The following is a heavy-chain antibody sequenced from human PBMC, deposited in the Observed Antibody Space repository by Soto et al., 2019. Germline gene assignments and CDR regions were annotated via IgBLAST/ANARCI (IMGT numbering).Heavy chain of an antibody. CDR2: IWYDGSNK. CDR3: ARDTYLGATRRMSGIFDY. Sequence: QVQLVESGGGVVQPGRSLRLSCAASGFTFSSYGMHWVRQAPGKGLEWVAVIWYDGSNKYYADSVKGRFTISRDNSKNTLYLQMNSLRAEDTAVYYCARDTYLGATRRMSGIFDYWGQGTLVTVSS. CDR1: GFTFSSYG. D-gene: IGHD1-26*01. V-gene: IGHV3-33*01. J-gene: IGHJ4*02.